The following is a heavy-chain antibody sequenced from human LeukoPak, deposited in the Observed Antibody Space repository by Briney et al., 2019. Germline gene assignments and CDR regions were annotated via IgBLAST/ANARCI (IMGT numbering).Heavy chain of an antibody. D-gene: IGHD3-22*01. CDR1: GFTLTNYA. CDR3: AKYYYDGGAYSFDY. J-gene: IGHJ4*02. V-gene: IGHV3-23*01. Sequence: GGSLRLSCAASGFTLTNYAMSSVRQAPGKGLEWVSSITGDGGSTYYAGFVKGRFTISRDNSENTLYLQMNSLRAEDTAVYYCAKYYYDGGAYSFDYWGQGTLVTVSS. CDR2: ITGDGGST.